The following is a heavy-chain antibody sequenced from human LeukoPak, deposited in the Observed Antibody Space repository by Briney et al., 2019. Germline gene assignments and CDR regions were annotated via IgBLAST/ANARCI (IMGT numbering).Heavy chain of an antibody. V-gene: IGHV3-23*01. CDR2: ISGSGGST. J-gene: IGHJ4*02. CDR1: GFTFSSYA. Sequence: GGSLRLSCAASGFTFSSYAMSWVRQAPGKGLEWVSAISGSGGSTYYADSVKGRFTISRDNSKNTLYLQMNSLRAEDTAVYYCAKGPSNWNYALLYFDYWGQGTLVTVSS. D-gene: IGHD1-7*01. CDR3: AKGPSNWNYALLYFDY.